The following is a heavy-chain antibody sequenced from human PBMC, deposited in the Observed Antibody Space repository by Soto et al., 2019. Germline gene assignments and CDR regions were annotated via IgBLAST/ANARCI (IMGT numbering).Heavy chain of an antibody. V-gene: IGHV3-23*01. Sequence: GGSLRLSCAASGLTFSSYAMSWVRQAPGKGLEWVSAISGSGGSTYYADSVKGRFTISRDNSKNTLYLQMNSLRAEDTAVYYCAKTSHRLRYAFDIWGQGTMVTVSS. CDR2: ISGSGGST. J-gene: IGHJ3*02. CDR3: AKTSHRLRYAFDI. CDR1: GLTFSSYA.